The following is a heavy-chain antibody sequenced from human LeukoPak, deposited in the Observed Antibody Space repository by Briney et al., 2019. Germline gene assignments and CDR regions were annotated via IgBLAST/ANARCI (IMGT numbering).Heavy chain of an antibody. CDR2: IIPIFGTA. D-gene: IGHD3-9*01. CDR3: ATMPFYYDILTGHFDY. CDR1: GGTFSSYA. Sequence: SVKVSCKASGGTFSSYAISWVRQAPGQGLEWMGGIIPIFGTANYAQKFQGRVTITADKSTSTAYMELSSLRSEDTTVYYCATMPFYYDILTGHFDYWGQGTLVTVSS. J-gene: IGHJ4*02. V-gene: IGHV1-69*06.